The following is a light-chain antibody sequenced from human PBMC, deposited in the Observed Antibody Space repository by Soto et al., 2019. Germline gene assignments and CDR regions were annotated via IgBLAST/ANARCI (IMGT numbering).Light chain of an antibody. CDR1: QSISSW. CDR3: QQYNDYSLT. Sequence: DIQITQSPSTLSASLGDRVTXXCRASQSISSWLAWYQQKPGKAPXPLIYEASSLESGVPSRFSGSGSGTEFTLTISSLQPDDFVTYYCQQYNDYSLTFGQGTKV. J-gene: IGKJ1*01. CDR2: EAS. V-gene: IGKV1-5*03.